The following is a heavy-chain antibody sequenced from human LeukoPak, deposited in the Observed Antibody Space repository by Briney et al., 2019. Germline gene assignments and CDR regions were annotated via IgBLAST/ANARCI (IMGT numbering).Heavy chain of an antibody. D-gene: IGHD2-2*01. J-gene: IGHJ4*02. V-gene: IGHV3-30-3*01. CDR2: ISYDGSNK. Sequence: PGGSLRLSCAASGFTFSSHAMHWVRQAPGKGLEWVAVISYDGSNKYYADSVKGRFTISRDNSKNTLYLQMNSLRAEDTAVYYCARGHIVVVPAAFDYWGQGTLVTVSS. CDR3: ARGHIVVVPAAFDY. CDR1: GFTFSSHA.